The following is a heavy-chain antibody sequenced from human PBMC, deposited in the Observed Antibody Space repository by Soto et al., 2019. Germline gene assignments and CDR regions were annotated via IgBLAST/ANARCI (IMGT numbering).Heavy chain of an antibody. CDR1: GFTFSSYS. J-gene: IGHJ6*02. V-gene: IGHV3-48*01. Sequence: GGSLRLSCAASGFTFSSYSMNWVRQAPGKGLEWVSYISSSSSTIYYADSVKGRFTISRDNAKNSLYLQMNSLRAEDTAVYYCARGGRLLWFGELKDGMDVWGQGTTVTVSS. CDR3: ARGGRLLWFGELKDGMDV. CDR2: ISSSSSTI. D-gene: IGHD3-10*01.